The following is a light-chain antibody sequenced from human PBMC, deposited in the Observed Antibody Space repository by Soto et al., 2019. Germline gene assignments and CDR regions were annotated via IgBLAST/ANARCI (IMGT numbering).Light chain of an antibody. V-gene: IGKV3-20*01. J-gene: IGKJ4*01. Sequence: ESVLTQSPGTLSLSPGERATLSCSASQSVSSSYLAWYQQKPGQAPRLLIYGASSRATGIPDRFSGSGSGTDFTLTISRLEPEDFAVYYCQQYGSSPLTFGGGTKVDI. CDR1: QSVSSSY. CDR3: QQYGSSPLT. CDR2: GAS.